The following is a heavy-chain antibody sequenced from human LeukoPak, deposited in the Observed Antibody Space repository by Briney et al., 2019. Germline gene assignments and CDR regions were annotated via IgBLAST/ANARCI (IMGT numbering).Heavy chain of an antibody. D-gene: IGHD3-10*01. CDR2: NYRSGST. J-gene: IGHJ6*03. CDR3: ARVMTARVWFGEAAVYYMDV. Sequence: ASETLSLTCTVSGYSINSGYYWVWIRQPPGKGLEWIGSNYRSGSTNYNPSLKSRVTISVDKSKNQFSLKLSSVTAADTAVYYCARVMTARVWFGEAAVYYMDVWGKGTTVTISS. V-gene: IGHV4-38-2*02. CDR1: GYSINSGYY.